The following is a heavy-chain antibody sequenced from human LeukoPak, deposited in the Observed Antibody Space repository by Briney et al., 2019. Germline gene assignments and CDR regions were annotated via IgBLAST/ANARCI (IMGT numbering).Heavy chain of an antibody. CDR3: ARVGAAAGTINY. Sequence: ASVNVSCKASGYTFTSYDINWVRQATGQGLEWMGWMNPNSGNTGYAQKFQGRVTMTRNTSISTAYMELSSLRSEDTAVYYCARVGAAAGTINYWGQGTLVTVSS. J-gene: IGHJ4*02. CDR2: MNPNSGNT. CDR1: GYTFTSYD. D-gene: IGHD6-13*01. V-gene: IGHV1-8*01.